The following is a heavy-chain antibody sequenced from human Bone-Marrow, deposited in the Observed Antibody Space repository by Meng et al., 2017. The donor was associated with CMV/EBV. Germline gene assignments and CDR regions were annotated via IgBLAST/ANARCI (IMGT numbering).Heavy chain of an antibody. CDR1: GFTFRNAW. V-gene: IGHV3-15*01. Sequence: GGSLRLSCAASGFTFRNAWMSWVRQAPGKGLEWVGRIKRKTEGGTTDYGAPVKGRVTISRDDSKNTLYLQMDSLKTEDTAVYYCVTGVGGDWGQGTLVTVSS. J-gene: IGHJ1*01. CDR3: VTGVGGD. D-gene: IGHD3-16*01. CDR2: IKRKTEGGTT.